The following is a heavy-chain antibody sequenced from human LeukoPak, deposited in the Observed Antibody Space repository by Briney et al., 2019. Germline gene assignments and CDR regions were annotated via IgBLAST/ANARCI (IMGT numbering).Heavy chain of an antibody. V-gene: IGHV3-53*01. J-gene: IGHJ6*02. CDR2: IFSGGTT. CDR3: AREGNYYDMDV. CDR1: GFTVSSNY. Sequence: PGGSLRLSCAASGFTVSSNYMSWVRQAPGKGLEWVSVIFSGGTTYYADSVKGRFTISRDNSKNTLYLQMNSLIAEDTAVYYCAREGNYYDMDVWGQGTTVTVSS.